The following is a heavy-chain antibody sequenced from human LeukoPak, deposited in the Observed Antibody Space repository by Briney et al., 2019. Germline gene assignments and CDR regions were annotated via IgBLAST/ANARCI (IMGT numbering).Heavy chain of an antibody. CDR1: GFTFSSYG. Sequence: GGSLRLSCAASGFTFSSYGMHWVRQAPGKGLEWVAFIRYDGSNKYYADSVKGRFTISRDNSKNTLYLQMNSLRAEDTAAYYCARDPYSGSYGNYYYYFMDVWGKGTTVTISS. CDR3: ARDPYSGSYGNYYYYFMDV. J-gene: IGHJ6*03. CDR2: IRYDGSNK. D-gene: IGHD1-26*01. V-gene: IGHV3-30*02.